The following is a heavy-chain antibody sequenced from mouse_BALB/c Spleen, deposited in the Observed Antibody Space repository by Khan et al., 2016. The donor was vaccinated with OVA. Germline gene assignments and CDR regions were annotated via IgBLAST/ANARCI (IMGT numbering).Heavy chain of an antibody. CDR3: ARRAYYANWYCDV. CDR2: ISYSGST. Sequence: VQLQQSGPGLVKPSQSLSLTCTVTGYSITSDYAWNWIRQFPGNKLEWMGYISYSGSTSYNPSLKSRISITRDTSKNQFFLQLNSVTTGDTATYYCARRAYYANWYCDVWGAGTTVTVSS. D-gene: IGHD1-1*02. V-gene: IGHV3-2*02. J-gene: IGHJ1*01. CDR1: GYSITSDYA.